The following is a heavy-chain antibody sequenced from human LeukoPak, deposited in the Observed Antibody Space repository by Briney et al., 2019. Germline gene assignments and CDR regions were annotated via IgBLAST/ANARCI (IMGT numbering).Heavy chain of an antibody. CDR3: AKDGGQGADY. J-gene: IGHJ4*02. CDR1: GFTFSSYA. CDR2: ISNSGGST. Sequence: GGSLRLSCAASGFTFSSYAMSWVRQAPGKGLEWVSVISNSGGSTDYADSVKGRFTISRDNSKNTLHLQMNSLRAEDTAVYYCAKDGGQGADYWGQGTLVSVSS. D-gene: IGHD3-16*01. V-gene: IGHV3-23*01.